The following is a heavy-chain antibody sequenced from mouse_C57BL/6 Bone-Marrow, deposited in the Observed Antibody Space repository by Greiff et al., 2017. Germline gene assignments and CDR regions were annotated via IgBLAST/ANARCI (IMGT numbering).Heavy chain of an antibody. V-gene: IGHV1-31*01. CDR1: GYSFTGYY. CDR3: VSYYYGSSEFAY. D-gene: IGHD1-1*01. Sequence: EVQLQQSGPELVKPGASVKISCKASGYSFTGYYMHWVKQSHGNILDWIGYIYPYNGVSSYNQNFKGKATLTVDKSSSTAYMELRSLTSEDSAVYYWVSYYYGSSEFAYWGQGTLVTVSA. CDR2: IYPYNGVS. J-gene: IGHJ3*01.